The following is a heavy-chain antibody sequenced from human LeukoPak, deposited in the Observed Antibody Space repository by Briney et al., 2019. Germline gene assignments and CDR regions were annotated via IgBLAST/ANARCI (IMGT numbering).Heavy chain of an antibody. CDR3: AKDLGRNDYS. Sequence: GGSLRLSCAASGFTFSSYAMSWVRQAPGKGPVWVSRINSDGTSISYADSVKGRFTISRDNAKNTLYLQMNSLRVDDTAVYHCAKDLGRNDYSWGQGTLVTVSS. V-gene: IGHV3-74*01. CDR1: GFTFSSYA. J-gene: IGHJ4*02. D-gene: IGHD5-24*01. CDR2: INSDGTSI.